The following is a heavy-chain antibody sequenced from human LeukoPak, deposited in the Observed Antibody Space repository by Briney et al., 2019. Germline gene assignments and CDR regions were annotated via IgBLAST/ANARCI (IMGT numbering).Heavy chain of an antibody. D-gene: IGHD3-22*01. CDR3: AKGNFESSGYYSNYFDY. CDR1: GFTFSSYT. V-gene: IGHV3-23*01. J-gene: IGHJ4*02. CDR2: ISGSGGTT. Sequence: GSLRLSCAVSGFTFSSYTMSWARQVPGKGLSWVSHISGSGGTTHYADSVKGRFTISRDNSKNTLYLQMNSLRAEDTAVYCCAKGNFESSGYYSNYFDYWGQGTLVSVSS.